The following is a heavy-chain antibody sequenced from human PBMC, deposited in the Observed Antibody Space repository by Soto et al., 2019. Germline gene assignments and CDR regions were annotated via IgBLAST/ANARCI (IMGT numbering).Heavy chain of an antibody. J-gene: IGHJ4*02. V-gene: IGHV4-34*01. D-gene: IGHD4-17*01. CDR1: GGSFSGYY. CDR2: INHSGST. Sequence: QVQLQQWGAGLLKPSETLSLTCAVYGGSFSGYYWSWIRQPPGKGLEWIGEINHSGSTHYNPSLKSRVTISVDTSKNQFSLKLSSVTAADTAVYYCARAYGSNVFDFWGQGTLVTVSS. CDR3: ARAYGSNVFDF.